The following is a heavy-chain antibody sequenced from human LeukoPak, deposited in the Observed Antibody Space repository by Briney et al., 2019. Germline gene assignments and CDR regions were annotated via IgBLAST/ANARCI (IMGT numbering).Heavy chain of an antibody. CDR2: ISYDGSNK. Sequence: PSGRSLRLSCAASGFTSSSYGMPWVRQAPGKGLEWVAVISYDGSNKYYADSVKGRFTISRDNSKNTLYLQMNSLRAEDTAVYYCAKDIADWGSSDWGQGTLVTVSS. J-gene: IGHJ4*02. CDR1: GFTSSSYG. CDR3: AKDIADWGSSD. V-gene: IGHV3-30*18. D-gene: IGHD7-27*01.